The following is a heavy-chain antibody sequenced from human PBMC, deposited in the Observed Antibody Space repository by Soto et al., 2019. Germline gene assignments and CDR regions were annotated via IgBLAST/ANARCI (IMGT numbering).Heavy chain of an antibody. CDR3: ARDLAKGGGSAGFDY. CDR1: GYTFTVYY. CDR2: INPKSGGT. V-gene: IGHV1-2*02. J-gene: IGHJ4*02. Sequence: QVQLVQSGAEVKKPGASVNVSCKASGYTFTVYYMHWVRQAPGQGLEWMGWINPKSGGTMYPQKFQGRVTMNWATSISKAYMALTRLRSDDTAVYYCARDLAKGGGSAGFDYWGQGTLVTVSS. D-gene: IGHD1-26*01.